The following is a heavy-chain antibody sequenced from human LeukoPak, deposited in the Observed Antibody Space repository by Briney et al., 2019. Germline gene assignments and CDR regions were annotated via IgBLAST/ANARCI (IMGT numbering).Heavy chain of an antibody. CDR3: ARASGYSYVGD. CDR2: IYSGGST. D-gene: IGHD3-22*01. Sequence: GGSLRLSCAASGFTVSSNYMSWVRQAPGKGLEWVSIIYSGGSTYYADSVKGRFTVSRDNTKNTLYLQMNSLRAEDTAVYYCARASGYSYVGDWGQGTLVTVSS. V-gene: IGHV3-66*01. J-gene: IGHJ4*02. CDR1: GFTVSSNY.